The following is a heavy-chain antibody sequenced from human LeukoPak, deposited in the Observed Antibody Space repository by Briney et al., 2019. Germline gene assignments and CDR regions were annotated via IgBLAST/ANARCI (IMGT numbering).Heavy chain of an antibody. D-gene: IGHD3-22*01. V-gene: IGHV4-4*02. J-gene: IGHJ3*02. CDR2: IYHSGST. CDR3: ASLGDTYYYDSSGYYHGAFDI. CDR1: GGSISSSNW. Sequence: SETLSLTCAVSGGSISSSNWWSWVRQPPGKGLEWIGEIYHSGSTNYNPSLKSRVTISVDKSKNQFSLKLSSVTAADTAVYYCASLGDTYYYDSSGYYHGAFDIWGQGTMVTVSS.